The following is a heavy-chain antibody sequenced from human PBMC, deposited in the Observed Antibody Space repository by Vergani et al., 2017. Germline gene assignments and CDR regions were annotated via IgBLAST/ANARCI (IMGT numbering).Heavy chain of an antibody. CDR1: GFSFRGHG. CDR3: SKDLSYSTALPHFDS. Sequence: QVHLVESGGGVVQPGRSLTLSCVASGFSFRGHGMHWVRQAPGKGLEGVAMISYDGDRRDYGDFAKGRFTISRDSSKTVYLQMNSLRVEYTAMYFCSKDLSYSTALPHFDSRGQGTLVTVSS. J-gene: IGHJ4*02. V-gene: IGHV3-30*18. D-gene: IGHD4-11*01. CDR2: ISYDGDRR.